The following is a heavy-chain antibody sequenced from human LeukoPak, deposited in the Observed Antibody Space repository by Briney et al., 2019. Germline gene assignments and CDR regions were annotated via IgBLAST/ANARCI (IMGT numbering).Heavy chain of an antibody. V-gene: IGHV3-21*01. D-gene: IGHD3-3*01. CDR1: GFTFSSYN. Sequence: GGSLRLSCAASGFTFSSYNMNWVREAPGKGVEWGSSISSSSSYIYYADSVKGRFTISRDNSKNTLYLQMNSLRAEDTAVYYCAKALRFLEWLLPDYYYYYMDVWGKGTTVTVSS. CDR3: AKALRFLEWLLPDYYYYYMDV. J-gene: IGHJ6*03. CDR2: ISSSSSYI.